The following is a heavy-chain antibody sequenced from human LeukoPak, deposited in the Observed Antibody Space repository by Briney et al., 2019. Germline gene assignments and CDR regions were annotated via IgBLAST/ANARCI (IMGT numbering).Heavy chain of an antibody. CDR2: INPNSGGT. D-gene: IGHD3-16*01. CDR3: ARGPVGSSLYLFDY. J-gene: IGHJ4*02. Sequence: ASVKVSCKASGYTFTGYYMHWVRQAPGQGLEWMGWINPNSGGTNYAQKFQGRVTMTRDTSISTAYMELSRLRSDDTAVYYCARGPVGSSLYLFDYWGQGTLVTVSS. CDR1: GYTFTGYY. V-gene: IGHV1-2*02.